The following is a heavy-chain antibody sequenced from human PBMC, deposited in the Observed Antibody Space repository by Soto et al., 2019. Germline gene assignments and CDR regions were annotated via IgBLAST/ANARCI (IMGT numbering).Heavy chain of an antibody. CDR2: ISSSEASI. V-gene: IGHV3-11*01. CDR3: ARGRPGTDALYFDC. CDR1: GFTFSDCY. Sequence: GGSLRLSCAASGFTFSDCYMSWIRQAPGKGLEWVSYISSSEASIYYADSVRGRFTISRDNTKNSLYLQMNSLRAAQTAAYYGARGRPGTDALYFDCWGKGTLVTVSS. J-gene: IGHJ4*02.